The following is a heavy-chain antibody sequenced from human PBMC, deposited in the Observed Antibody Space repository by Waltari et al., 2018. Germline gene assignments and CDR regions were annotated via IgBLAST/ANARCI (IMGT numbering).Heavy chain of an antibody. V-gene: IGHV3-23*01. Sequence: EVQLLESGGGLVQPGGSLRLSCAASGFTFSSYPLSWVRQHPGKGLEWVSAISGSGGSTYYADSVKGRFTISRDNSKNTLYLQMNSLRAEDTAVYYCAKGGRYDSSGYYYLFDYWGQGTLVTVSS. CDR1: GFTFSSYP. D-gene: IGHD3-22*01. CDR2: ISGSGGST. J-gene: IGHJ4*02. CDR3: AKGGRYDSSGYYYLFDY.